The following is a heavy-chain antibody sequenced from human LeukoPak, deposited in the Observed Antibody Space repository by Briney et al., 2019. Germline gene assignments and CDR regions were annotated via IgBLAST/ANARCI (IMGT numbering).Heavy chain of an antibody. CDR1: GFTFSSYA. CDR3: ARVDTAMAFDY. J-gene: IGHJ4*02. V-gene: IGHV3-30*04. Sequence: GGSLRLSCAASGFTFSSYAMHWVRQAPGKGLEWVAVISYDGSNKYYADSVKGRFTISRDNPKNTLYLQMNSLRAEDTAVYYCARVDTAMAFDYWGQGTLVTVSS. CDR2: ISYDGSNK. D-gene: IGHD5-18*01.